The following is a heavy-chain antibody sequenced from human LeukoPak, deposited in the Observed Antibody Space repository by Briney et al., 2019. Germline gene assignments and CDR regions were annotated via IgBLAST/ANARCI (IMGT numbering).Heavy chain of an antibody. V-gene: IGHV4-39*01. CDR1: GGSISSSSYY. CDR3: ARLDIVATIVDY. CDR2: IYYSGST. J-gene: IGHJ4*02. Sequence: SETLSLTCTVSGGSISSSSYYWGWIRQPPGKGLEWIGSIYYSGSTYYNPSLKSRVTISVDTSKNQFSLKLSSVTAADTAVYYCARLDIVATIVDYWGQGTLVTVSS. D-gene: IGHD5-12*01.